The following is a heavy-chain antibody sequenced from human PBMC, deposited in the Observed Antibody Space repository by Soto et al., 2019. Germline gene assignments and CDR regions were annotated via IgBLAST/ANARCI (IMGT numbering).Heavy chain of an antibody. J-gene: IGHJ6*02. CDR1: GGSFSAYY. Sequence: SETLSLTCAVYGGSFSAYYWSWIRQPPGKGLEWIGEINHRGSTSYNPSLKSRVTISVDTSKNQFSLKLSSVTAADTAVYYCARGYYYDSSGYPYYYYGMDVWGQGTTVTVSS. V-gene: IGHV4-34*01. CDR2: INHRGST. D-gene: IGHD3-22*01. CDR3: ARGYYYDSSGYPYYYYGMDV.